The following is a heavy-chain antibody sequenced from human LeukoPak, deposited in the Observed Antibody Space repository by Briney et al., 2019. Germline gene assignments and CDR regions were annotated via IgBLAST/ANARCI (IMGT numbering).Heavy chain of an antibody. CDR3: TTETNWYFDL. CDR1: GFTFINAW. V-gene: IGHV3-15*01. Sequence: PGGSLRLSCAASGFTFINAWMSWVRQAPGKGLEWIGRIKSKTDGGTTDYAAPVKGRFTISRDDSENTLYLQMNSLKTEDTAVYFCTTETNWYFDLWGRGTLVTVSS. CDR2: IKSKTDGGTT. J-gene: IGHJ2*01. D-gene: IGHD1-1*01.